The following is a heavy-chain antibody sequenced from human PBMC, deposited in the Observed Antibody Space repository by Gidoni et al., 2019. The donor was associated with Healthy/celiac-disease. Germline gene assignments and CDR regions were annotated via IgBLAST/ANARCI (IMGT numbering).Heavy chain of an antibody. CDR1: GFTFSSYA. J-gene: IGHJ4*02. V-gene: IGHV3-30-3*01. CDR3: ARDWYASSCFFDY. CDR2: ISYDGSNK. D-gene: IGHD6-13*01. Sequence: QVQLVESGGGVVQPGRSLRLSCAASGFTFSSYAMHWVRQAPGKGLEWVAVISYDGSNKYYADSVKGRFTISRDNSKNTLYLQMNSLRAEDTAVYYCARDWYASSCFFDYWGQGTLVTVSS.